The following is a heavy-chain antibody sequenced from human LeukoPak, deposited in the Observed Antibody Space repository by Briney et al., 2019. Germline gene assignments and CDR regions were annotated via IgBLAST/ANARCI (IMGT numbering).Heavy chain of an antibody. CDR3: ARYYYDSSGYRDPFDY. CDR2: IIPIFGTA. J-gene: IGHJ4*02. Sequence: ASVKVSCKASGGTFSSYAISWVRQAPGQGLEWMGGIIPIFGTANYAQKFQGRVTITTDESTSTAYMELSSLRSEDTAVYYCARYYYDSSGYRDPFDYWGQGTLVTVSS. D-gene: IGHD3-22*01. CDR1: GGTFSSYA. V-gene: IGHV1-69*05.